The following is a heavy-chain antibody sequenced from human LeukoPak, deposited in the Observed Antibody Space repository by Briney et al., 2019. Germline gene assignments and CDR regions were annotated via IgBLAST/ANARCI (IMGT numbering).Heavy chain of an antibody. CDR2: IDQDGSEK. V-gene: IGHV3-7*01. CDR3: ARDQGAAGDY. J-gene: IGHJ4*02. D-gene: IGHD6-13*01. Sequence: PGGSLRLSCAASGFTFSRYWMTWVRQAPGKGLVWVANIDQDGSEKFYVDSVKGRFIISRDNAKNLLYLQMNSLRAEDTALYYCARDQGAAGDYWGQGTLVTVSS. CDR1: GFTFSRYW.